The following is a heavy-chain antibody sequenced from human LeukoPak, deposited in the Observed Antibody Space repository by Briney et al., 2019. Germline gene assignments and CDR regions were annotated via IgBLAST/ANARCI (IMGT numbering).Heavy chain of an antibody. CDR2: INHSGST. J-gene: IGHJ4*02. V-gene: IGHV4-34*01. D-gene: IGHD3-3*01. CDR3: ARGSITIFGVVTPYYFDY. Sequence: SETLSLTCAVYGGSSSGYYWSWIRQPPGKGLEWIGEINHSGSTNYNPSLKSRVTISVDTSKNQFSLKLSSVTAADTAVYYCARGSITIFGVVTPYYFDYWGQGTLVTVSS. CDR1: GGSSSGYY.